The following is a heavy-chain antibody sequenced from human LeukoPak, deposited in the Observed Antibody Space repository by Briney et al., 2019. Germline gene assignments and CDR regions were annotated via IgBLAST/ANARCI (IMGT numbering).Heavy chain of an antibody. V-gene: IGHV1-2*02. CDR3: ARAHDYGDYGWFDP. Sequence: GASVKVSCKASGYTFTGYYMHWVRQAPGQGLEWMGWINPNSGGTNYAQKFQGRVTMTRDTSISTAYMELSRLRSDDTAVYYCARAHDYGDYGWFDPWGQGTLVTVSS. CDR2: INPNSGGT. D-gene: IGHD4-17*01. J-gene: IGHJ5*02. CDR1: GYTFTGYY.